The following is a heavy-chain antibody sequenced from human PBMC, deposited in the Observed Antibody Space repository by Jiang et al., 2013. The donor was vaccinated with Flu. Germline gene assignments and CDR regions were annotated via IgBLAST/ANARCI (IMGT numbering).Heavy chain of an antibody. J-gene: IGHJ3*02. V-gene: IGHV1-18*01. CDR3: ARDSSSWYGHDAFDI. D-gene: IGHD6-13*01. CDR2: ISAYNGNT. CDR1: GYTFTSYG. Sequence: SGYTFTSYGISWVRQAPGQGLEWMGWISAYNGNTNYAQKLQGRVTMTTDTSTSTAYMELRSLRSDDTAVYYCARDSSSWYGHDAFDIWGQGTMVTVSS.